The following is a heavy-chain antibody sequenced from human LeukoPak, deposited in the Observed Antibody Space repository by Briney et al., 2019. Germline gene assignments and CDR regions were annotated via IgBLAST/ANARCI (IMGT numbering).Heavy chain of an antibody. D-gene: IGHD3-22*01. J-gene: IGHJ4*02. CDR1: GGSFSGYY. V-gene: IGHV4-34*01. CDR2: INHSGST. CDR3: ARGLDTYYYDSSGYTFDY. Sequence: PSETLSLTCAVYGGSFSGYYWSWIRQPPGKGLEWIGEINHSGSTNYNPSLKSRVTISVDTSKNQFSLKLSSVTAADTAAYYCARGLDTYYYDSSGYTFDYWGQGTLVTVSS.